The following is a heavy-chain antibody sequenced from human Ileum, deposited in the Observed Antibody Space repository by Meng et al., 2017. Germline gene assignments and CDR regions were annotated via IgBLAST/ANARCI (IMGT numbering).Heavy chain of an antibody. CDR3: ARGHYDKYFDS. D-gene: IGHD3-22*01. Sequence: QVKLKRRGPGLVRPSETLSLTCTISGGSVNTGSYYWSWIRQPPGKGLEWIGYMYFSGSTKYNASLKSRVSISVDTSKKQFSLNLTSVTAADTAVYYCARGHYDKYFDSWGQGTLVTVSS. V-gene: IGHV4-61*01. CDR2: MYFSGST. J-gene: IGHJ4*02. CDR1: GGSVNTGSYY.